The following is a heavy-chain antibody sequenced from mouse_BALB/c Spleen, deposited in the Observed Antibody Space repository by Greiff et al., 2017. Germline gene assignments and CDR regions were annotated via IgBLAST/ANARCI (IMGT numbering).Heavy chain of an antibody. CDR1: GFSLTSDG. CDR2: IWAGGST. D-gene: IGHD2-10*01. V-gene: IGHV2-9*02. J-gene: IGHJ4*01. Sequence: VQLQQSGPGLVAPSQSLSITCTVSGFSLTSDGVHWVRQPPGKGLEWLGVIWAGGSTNYNSALMSRLSISKDNSKSQVFLKLNSLQTDDTAMYYCARAYYGNYDAMDYWGQGTSVTVSS. CDR3: ARAYYGNYDAMDY.